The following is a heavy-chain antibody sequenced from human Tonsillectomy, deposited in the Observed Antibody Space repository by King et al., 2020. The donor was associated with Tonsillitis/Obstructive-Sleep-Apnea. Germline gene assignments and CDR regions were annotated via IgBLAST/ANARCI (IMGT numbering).Heavy chain of an antibody. CDR2: ISSSSSYI. CDR1: GFTFSSYS. CDR3: ARDRDNWNYVYWFDP. V-gene: IGHV3-21*01. D-gene: IGHD1-7*01. J-gene: IGHJ5*02. Sequence: EVQLVESGGGLVKPGGSLRLSCAASGFTFSSYSMNWVLQAPGKGLEWVSSISSSSSYIYYADSVKGRFTISRDNAKNSLYLQMNSLRAEDTAVYYCARDRDNWNYVYWFDPWGQGTLVTVSS.